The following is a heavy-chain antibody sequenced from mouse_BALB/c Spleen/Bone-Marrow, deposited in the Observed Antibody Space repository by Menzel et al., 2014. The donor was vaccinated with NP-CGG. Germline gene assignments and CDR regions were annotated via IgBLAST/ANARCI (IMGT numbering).Heavy chain of an antibody. CDR1: GFTFTDYY. J-gene: IGHJ2*01. CDR3: ARDKGRVFFDY. CDR2: IRNKANGYTT. V-gene: IGHV7-3*02. Sequence: EVKLQESGGDLVQPGGSLRLSCATSGFTFTDYYMNWVRQPPGKALEWLGFIRNKANGYTTEYSASVKSRFTISRDNSQNILYLQMNTLRADDSATYYCARDKGRVFFDYWGQGTTLTVSS.